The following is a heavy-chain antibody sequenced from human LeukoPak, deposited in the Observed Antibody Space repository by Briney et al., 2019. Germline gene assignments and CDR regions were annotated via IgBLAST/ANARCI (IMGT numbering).Heavy chain of an antibody. CDR2: IRPTDGST. CDR3: TRTINSWFDP. Sequence: ASVKVSCKPSGYTFINHYIHWVRQAPGQGLEWMGVIRPTDGSTSYAQNFQGSLSMTSDTSTSTAYMELSSLRSEDTAIYYCTRTINSWFDPWGQGTPVSVSS. J-gene: IGHJ5*02. CDR1: GYTFINHY. D-gene: IGHD3-9*01. V-gene: IGHV1-46*01.